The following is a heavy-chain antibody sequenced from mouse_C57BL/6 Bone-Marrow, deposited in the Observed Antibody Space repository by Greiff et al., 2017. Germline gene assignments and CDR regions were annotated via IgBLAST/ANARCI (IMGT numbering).Heavy chain of an antibody. V-gene: IGHV1-76*01. Sequence: VQLQQSGAELVRPGASVKLSCKASGYTFTDYYINWVKQRPGQGLEWIARIYPGSGNTYYNEKFKGKATLTAEKSSSTAYMQLSSLTSADSAVYFCERGGFFDYWGQGTTLTGSS. CDR2: IYPGSGNT. CDR1: GYTFTDYY. J-gene: IGHJ2*01. CDR3: ERGGFFDY.